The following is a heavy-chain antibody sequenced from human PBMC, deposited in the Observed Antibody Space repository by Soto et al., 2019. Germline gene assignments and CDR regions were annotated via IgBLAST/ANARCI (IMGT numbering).Heavy chain of an antibody. CDR1: GYDFTAYD. D-gene: IGHD6-13*01. V-gene: IGHV1-8*02. J-gene: IGHJ6*02. Sequence: ASVKVSCKASGYDFTAYDINWVRQASGQGLEWMGWMNPINGATGTARRFQGRVSLSRNTATGTAYLELTSLRSDDAAVYYCGRGPSPRAPAGGTPYYYAMDVWGQGTTVTVSS. CDR3: GRGPSPRAPAGGTPYYYAMDV. CDR2: MNPINGAT.